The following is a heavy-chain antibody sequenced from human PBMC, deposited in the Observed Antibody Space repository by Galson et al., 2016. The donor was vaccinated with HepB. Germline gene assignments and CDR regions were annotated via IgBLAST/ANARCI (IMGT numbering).Heavy chain of an antibody. J-gene: IGHJ3*02. D-gene: IGHD1-26*01. CDR2: IKSKPDGGTR. V-gene: IGHV3-15*07. CDR3: ATGGSYSTNDPFDI. Sequence: SLRLSCAASGFSFSNAWMNWVRQAPGKGLEWVGRIKSKPDGGTRDYAAPVKGRFSVSRDDSKNTLYLQMSSLKTEDSAVYYCATGGSYSTNDPFDIWGQGTMVTVSS. CDR1: GFSFSNAW.